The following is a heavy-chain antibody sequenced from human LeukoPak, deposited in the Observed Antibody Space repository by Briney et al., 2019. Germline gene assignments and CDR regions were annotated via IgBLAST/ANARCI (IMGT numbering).Heavy chain of an antibody. J-gene: IGHJ4*02. D-gene: IGHD3-3*01. CDR2: IKHDGSEK. Sequence: GGSLRLSCAASGFIFTNYLMSWVRQAPGKGLEWVASIKHDGSEKYYVDSVRGRFTISRDNTMNSLYLQMSSLRAEDTAVYYCATDRGWRTSGYYLYYFEYWGQGTLVTFSS. V-gene: IGHV3-7*01. CDR1: GFIFTNYL. CDR3: ATDRGWRTSGYYLYYFEY.